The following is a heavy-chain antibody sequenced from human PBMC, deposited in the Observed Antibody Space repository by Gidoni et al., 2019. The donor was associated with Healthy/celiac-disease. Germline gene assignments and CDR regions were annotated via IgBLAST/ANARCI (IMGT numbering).Heavy chain of an antibody. D-gene: IGHD4-4*01. CDR2: ISSSSSYI. CDR1: GCTFSSYS. Sequence: EGQLVESGGGLVKPGGSLRLACAASGCTFSSYSMNWVRQAPGKGLEWVSSISSSSSYIYYADSLKGRFPISIDTAQNSLSLQIYSLRAEDTAVYYCARDMRITVTVPYYYGMDVWGQGTPVTVSS. CDR3: ARDMRITVTVPYYYGMDV. V-gene: IGHV3-21*01. J-gene: IGHJ6*02.